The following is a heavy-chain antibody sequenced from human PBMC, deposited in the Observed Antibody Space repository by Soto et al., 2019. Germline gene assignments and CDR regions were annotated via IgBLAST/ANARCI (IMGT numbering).Heavy chain of an antibody. CDR3: AKGVPSPTQHAFDI. CDR1: GFSFSRYD. Sequence: QLGGALSLSCSAPGFSFSRYDMHWVRQAPGKGLEWVAMISYDGSDKYFSDSVKGRLTISRDNSKNTVSLEMNSLRTKDTAAYYCAKGVPSPTQHAFDIWGQGTMVSVSS. J-gene: IGHJ3*02. CDR2: ISYDGSDK. V-gene: IGHV3-30*18.